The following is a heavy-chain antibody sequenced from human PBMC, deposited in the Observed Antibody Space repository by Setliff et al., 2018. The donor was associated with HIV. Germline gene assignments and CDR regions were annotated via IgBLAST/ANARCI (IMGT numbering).Heavy chain of an antibody. CDR2: ISAYNGNT. Sequence: ASEKVSCKASGYTFTSYGISWVRQAPGQGLEWMGWISAYNGNTNYAQKLQGRVTMTTDTSTSTAYMELRSLRSDDTAVYYCARKDDSSGYVTWFDPWGQGTLVTVSS. J-gene: IGHJ5*02. CDR3: ARKDDSSGYVTWFDP. D-gene: IGHD3-22*01. CDR1: GYTFTSYG. V-gene: IGHV1-18*01.